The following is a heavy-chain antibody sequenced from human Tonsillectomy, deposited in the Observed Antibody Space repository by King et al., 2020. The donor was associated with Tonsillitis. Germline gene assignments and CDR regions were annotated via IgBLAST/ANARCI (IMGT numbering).Heavy chain of an antibody. J-gene: IGHJ4*03. D-gene: IGHD3-16*01. V-gene: IGHV4-39*01. CDR2: IYYSGST. Sequence: QLQESGPGLVKPSETLSLTCTVSGDSISSSNYYWGWIRQPPGKGLEWIGTIYYSGSTYYNPSLKSRVTISVDTSKNQFSLRLRFVTAADTAVYYCAGCYGFFDHWGQGTPVTVSS. CDR3: AGCYGFFDH. CDR1: GDSISSSNYY.